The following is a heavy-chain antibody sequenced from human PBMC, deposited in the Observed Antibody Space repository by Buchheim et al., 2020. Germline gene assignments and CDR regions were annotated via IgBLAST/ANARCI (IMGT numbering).Heavy chain of an antibody. J-gene: IGHJ6*02. CDR1: GGSFSGYY. D-gene: IGHD2-15*01. Sequence: QVQLQQWGAGLLKPSETLSLTCAVYGGSFSGYYWSWIRQPPGKGLEWIGEINHSGSTNYNPSLKSRVTISVDKSKNQFSLKLSSVTAADTAVYYCARGFCSGGSCYAWGLYYYYGMDVWGQGTT. CDR3: ARGFCSGGSCYAWGLYYYYGMDV. V-gene: IGHV4-34*01. CDR2: INHSGST.